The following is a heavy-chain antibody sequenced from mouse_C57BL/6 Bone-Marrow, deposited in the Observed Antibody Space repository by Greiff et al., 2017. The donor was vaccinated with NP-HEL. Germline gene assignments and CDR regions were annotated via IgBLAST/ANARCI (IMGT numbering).Heavy chain of an antibody. CDR2: IYPGSGST. CDR1: GYTFTSYW. Sequence: QVQLKQPGAELVKPGASVKMSCKASGYTFTSYWITWVKQRPGQGLEWIGDIYPGSGSTNYNEKFKSKATLTVDTSSSTAYMQLSSLTSEDSAVYYCARGRDYGYDESAMDYWGQGTSVTVSS. CDR3: ARGRDYGYDESAMDY. V-gene: IGHV1-55*01. J-gene: IGHJ4*01. D-gene: IGHD2-2*01.